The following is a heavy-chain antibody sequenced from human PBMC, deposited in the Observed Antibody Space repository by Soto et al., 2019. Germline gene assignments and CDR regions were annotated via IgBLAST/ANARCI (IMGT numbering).Heavy chain of an antibody. CDR2: IYWDDDK. Sequence: QITLKESGPTLVKPTQTLTLTCTFSGFSLSTSGVGVGWIRQPPGKALEWLALIYWDDDKRYSPSLKSRLTIAKDTSKNQVVLKMTNMDSVDTATYYCAHLDYGDYAVLDAFDIWGQGTMVTVSS. D-gene: IGHD4-17*01. CDR3: AHLDYGDYAVLDAFDI. V-gene: IGHV2-5*02. J-gene: IGHJ3*02. CDR1: GFSLSTSGVG.